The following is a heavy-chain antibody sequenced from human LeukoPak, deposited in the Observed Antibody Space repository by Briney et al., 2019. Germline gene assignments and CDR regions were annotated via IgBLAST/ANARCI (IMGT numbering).Heavy chain of an antibody. CDR2: ISGSGGST. CDR3: AKYHLPDRYSGSSDDAFDI. V-gene: IGHV3-23*01. J-gene: IGHJ3*02. Sequence: HSGGSLRLSCTASGFTFSSYAMSWVRQAPGKGLEWVSAISGSGGSTYYADSVKGRFTISRDNSKNTLYLQMNSLRAEDTAVYYCAKYHLPDRYSGSSDDAFDIWGQGTMVTVSS. CDR1: GFTFSSYA. D-gene: IGHD1-26*01.